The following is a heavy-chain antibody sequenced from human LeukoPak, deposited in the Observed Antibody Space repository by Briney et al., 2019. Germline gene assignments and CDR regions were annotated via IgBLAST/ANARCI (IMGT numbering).Heavy chain of an antibody. V-gene: IGHV3-7*01. D-gene: IGHD3-16*01. Sequence: GGSLRLSCAASGFTFSSYWMSWVRQAPGRGLEWVASIKQDGSEKYYVDSVKGRFTISRDNAKNSLYLQMNSLRAEDTAVYYCALITTCCAFDYWGQGTLVTVSS. CDR1: GFTFSSYW. J-gene: IGHJ4*02. CDR2: IKQDGSEK. CDR3: ALITTCCAFDY.